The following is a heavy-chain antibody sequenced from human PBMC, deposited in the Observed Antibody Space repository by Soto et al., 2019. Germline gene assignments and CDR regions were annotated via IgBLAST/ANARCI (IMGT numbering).Heavy chain of an antibody. Sequence: ASVKVSCKASGYTFTGYYMHWVRQAPGQGLEWMGWINPNSGGTNYAQKFQGWVTMTRDTSISTAYMELSRLRSDGTAVYYCARALIRDNWNYGDSFVYWGQGTLVTVSS. D-gene: IGHD1-7*01. V-gene: IGHV1-2*04. CDR3: ARALIRDNWNYGDSFVY. CDR2: INPNSGGT. CDR1: GYTFTGYY. J-gene: IGHJ4*02.